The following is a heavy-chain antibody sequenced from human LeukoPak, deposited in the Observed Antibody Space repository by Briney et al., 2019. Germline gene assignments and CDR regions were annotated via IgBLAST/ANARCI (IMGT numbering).Heavy chain of an antibody. V-gene: IGHV3-7*04. Sequence: GGSLRLSCAGSGFTFSGYGMHWVRQAPGKGLEWVANIKHDGGEEDYADSVKGRFTMSRDNAKNSLYLRMNSLRAEDTAVYYCARWDRVGGGPYYFDYWGQGTLVTVSS. J-gene: IGHJ4*02. CDR2: IKHDGGEE. CDR1: GFTFSGYG. CDR3: ARWDRVGGGPYYFDY. D-gene: IGHD5-12*01.